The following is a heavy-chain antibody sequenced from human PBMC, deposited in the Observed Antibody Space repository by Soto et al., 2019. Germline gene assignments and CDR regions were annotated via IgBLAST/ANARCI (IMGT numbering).Heavy chain of an antibody. D-gene: IGHD1-7*01. CDR2: IYYSGST. J-gene: IGHJ5*02. CDR1: GGSISSYY. Sequence: SETLSLTCTVSGGSISSYYWSWIRQPPGKGLEWIGCIYYSGSTNYNPSLKSRVTISVDTSKNQFSLKLSSVTAADTAVYYCARAPNYGNNNWFDPWGQGTLVTV. CDR3: ARAPNYGNNNWFDP. V-gene: IGHV4-59*01.